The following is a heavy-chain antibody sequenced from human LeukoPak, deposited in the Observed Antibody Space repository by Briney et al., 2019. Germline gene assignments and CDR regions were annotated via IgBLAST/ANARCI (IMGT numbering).Heavy chain of an antibody. Sequence: GGSLRLSCAASGFTFSSYGMHWVRQAPGKGLEWVAFIRYDGSNKYYADSVKGRFTISRDNSKNTLYLQMNSLRAEDTAVYYCAKGDPYYYDGSGIGYWGQGTLVTVSS. J-gene: IGHJ4*02. V-gene: IGHV3-30*02. CDR3: AKGDPYYYDGSGIGY. CDR2: IRYDGSNK. CDR1: GFTFSSYG. D-gene: IGHD3-22*01.